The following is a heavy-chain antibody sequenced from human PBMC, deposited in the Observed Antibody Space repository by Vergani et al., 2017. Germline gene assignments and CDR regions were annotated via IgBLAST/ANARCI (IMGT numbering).Heavy chain of an antibody. J-gene: IGHJ4*02. CDR2: IHSSGTT. Sequence: QVQLHESGPGLVKPSQTLSLTCTVSGGSITSGSFYWSWIRQPAGKGLEWIGRIHSSGTTNYNPSLKSRVTLSVDTSKNQLSLRMTSVTAADTAVYYCARESLAYCSSTSCNSYWGQGTLVTVSS. D-gene: IGHD2-2*01. V-gene: IGHV4-61*02. CDR1: GGSITSGSFY. CDR3: ARESLAYCSSTSCNSY.